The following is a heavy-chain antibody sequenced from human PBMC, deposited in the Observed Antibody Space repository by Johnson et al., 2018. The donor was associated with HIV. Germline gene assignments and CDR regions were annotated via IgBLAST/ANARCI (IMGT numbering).Heavy chain of an antibody. Sequence: QVQLVESGGGLVQPGGSLRLSCAASGFTFSDYYMSWIRQAPGKGLEWVSYISSSGSTIYYADSVKGRFTISRDNSKNTLHLQMNSLRAEDTALDYCAKDRNWGASGAFDIWGQGTMVTVSS. CDR1: GFTFSDYY. CDR2: ISSSGSTI. D-gene: IGHD7-27*01. J-gene: IGHJ3*02. V-gene: IGHV3-11*01. CDR3: AKDRNWGASGAFDI.